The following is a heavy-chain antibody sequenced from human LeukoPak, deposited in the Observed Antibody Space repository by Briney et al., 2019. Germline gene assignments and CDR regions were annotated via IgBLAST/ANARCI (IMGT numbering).Heavy chain of an antibody. J-gene: IGHJ5*02. CDR3: ARAEEVEYSSSSWFDP. CDR2: ISSSSSYI. D-gene: IGHD6-6*01. V-gene: IGHV3-21*01. CDR1: GFTFSSYS. Sequence: PGGSLRLSCAASGFTFSSYSMNWVRQAPGKGLEWVSSISSSSSYIYYADSVKGRFTISRDNAKNSLYLQMNSLRAEDTAVYYCARAEEVEYSSSSWFDPWGQGTLVTVSS.